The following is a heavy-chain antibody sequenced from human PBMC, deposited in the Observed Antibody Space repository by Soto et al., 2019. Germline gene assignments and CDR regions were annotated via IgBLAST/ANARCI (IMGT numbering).Heavy chain of an antibody. CDR3: ARIDSSSWYVNYHYYMVV. V-gene: IGHV2-26*01. CDR1: GFSLSNARMG. J-gene: IGHJ6*03. D-gene: IGHD6-13*01. CDR2: IFSNDEK. Sequence: SGPTLVNPTETLTLTCTVSGFSLSNARMGVSWIRQPPGKALGWLAHIFSNDEKSYSTSLKSRLTISKDTSKSQVVLTMTNMDPVDTAIYYCARIDSSSWYVNYHYYMVVWGKGTTVTVSS.